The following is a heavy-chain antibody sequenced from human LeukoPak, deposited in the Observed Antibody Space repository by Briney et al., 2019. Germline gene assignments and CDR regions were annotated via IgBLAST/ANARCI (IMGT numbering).Heavy chain of an antibody. CDR3: ARFYSTGWYLGY. D-gene: IGHD6-19*01. J-gene: IGHJ4*02. CDR1: GGSLSSSNW. Sequence: SETLSLTCAVSGGSLSSSNWWSGVRQPPGKGLEWIGEIYHSGSTNYNPSLKSRVTISVDKSKNQFSLELSSVTAPDTAVYYCARFYSTGWYLGYWGQGTLVIVSS. CDR2: IYHSGST. V-gene: IGHV4-4*02.